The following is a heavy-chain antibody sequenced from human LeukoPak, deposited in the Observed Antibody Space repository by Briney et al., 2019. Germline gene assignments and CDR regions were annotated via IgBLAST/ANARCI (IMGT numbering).Heavy chain of an antibody. CDR3: AKGRGSVTAALDY. D-gene: IGHD2-21*02. Sequence: GGSLRLSCAASGFTFSNYAMSWVRQAPGKGLEWVSGMSGSGDRTDYADSVKGRFAISRDNSENTFYLQMNSLGVEDTAVYFCAKGRGSVTAALDYWGQGTLVTVSS. CDR1: GFTFSNYA. CDR2: MSGSGDRT. V-gene: IGHV3-23*01. J-gene: IGHJ4*02.